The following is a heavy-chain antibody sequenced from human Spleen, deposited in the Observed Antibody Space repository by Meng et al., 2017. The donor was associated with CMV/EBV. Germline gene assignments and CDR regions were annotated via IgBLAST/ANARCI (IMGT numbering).Heavy chain of an antibody. J-gene: IGHJ4*02. CDR1: GFTFSSYS. Sequence: GESLKISCAASGFTFSSYSMNWVRQAPGKGLEWVSSISSSSSYIYYADSVKGRFTISRDNAKNSLYLQMNSLRAEDTAVYYCARDPNYYDSRAGFDYWGQGTLVTVSS. V-gene: IGHV3-21*01. D-gene: IGHD3-22*01. CDR3: ARDPNYYDSRAGFDY. CDR2: ISSSSSYI.